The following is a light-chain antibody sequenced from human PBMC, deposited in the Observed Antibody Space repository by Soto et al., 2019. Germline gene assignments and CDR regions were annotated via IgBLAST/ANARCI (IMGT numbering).Light chain of an antibody. CDR2: GTS. V-gene: IGKV3-20*01. CDR1: QTISSNY. Sequence: EIVLTQSPGTLSVSPGERATLSCRASQTISSNYLAWNQQKPGQAPSPLVYGTSSRATGIPGRFSGSGSGTDFTLAISRLERVKSAIYYCQQYVRWTFGQGTKVEIK. CDR3: QQYVRWT. J-gene: IGKJ1*01.